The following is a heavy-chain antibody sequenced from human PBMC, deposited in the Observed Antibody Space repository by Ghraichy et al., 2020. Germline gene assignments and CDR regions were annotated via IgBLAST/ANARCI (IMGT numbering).Heavy chain of an antibody. CDR2: ISAYNGNT. V-gene: IGHV1-18*01. CDR1: GYTFTSYG. D-gene: IGHD6-6*01. Sequence: ASVKVSCKASGYTFTSYGISWVRQAPGQGLEWMGWISAYNGNTNYAQKLQGRVTMTTDTSTSTAYMELRSLRSDDTAVYYCARDLHLEYSSSPSPIDWFDPWGQGTLVTVSS. CDR3: ARDLHLEYSSSPSPIDWFDP. J-gene: IGHJ5*02.